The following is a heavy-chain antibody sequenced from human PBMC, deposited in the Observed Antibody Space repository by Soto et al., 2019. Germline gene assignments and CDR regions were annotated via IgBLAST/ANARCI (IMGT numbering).Heavy chain of an antibody. V-gene: IGHV4-39*01. J-gene: IGHJ4*02. CDR3: ARHDKPVGVRSGSGDDY. CDR2: IYYSGST. CDR1: GGSISSSSYY. Sequence: PSETLSLTCTVSGGSISSSSYYWGWIRQPPGKGLEWIGSIYYSGSTYYNPSLKSRVTISVDTSKNQFSLKLSSVAAADTAVYYCARHDKPVGVRSGSGDDYWGQGTLVTVSS. D-gene: IGHD1-26*01.